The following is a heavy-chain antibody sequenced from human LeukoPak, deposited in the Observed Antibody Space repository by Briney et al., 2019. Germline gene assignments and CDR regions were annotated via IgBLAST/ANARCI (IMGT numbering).Heavy chain of an antibody. Sequence: PGGSLRLSCAASGFTFSDYYMDWIRQAPGKGLEWVSYISGSGSTMFYADSVKGRFTISRDNAKNSLYLQMNSLRAEDTAVYYCARDHIAVGPAAKKDALDFWGQGTAVTVSS. CDR2: ISGSGSTM. V-gene: IGHV3-11*04. CDR1: GFTFSDYY. CDR3: ARDHIAVGPAAKKDALDF. D-gene: IGHD2-2*01. J-gene: IGHJ3*01.